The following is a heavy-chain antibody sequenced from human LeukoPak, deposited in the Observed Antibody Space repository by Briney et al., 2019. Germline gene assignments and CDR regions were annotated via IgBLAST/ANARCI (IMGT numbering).Heavy chain of an antibody. Sequence: PSETLSLTCIVSGDSISSSTYYWAWIRQPPGKGLEWIGSLYYSGSTYYNPSLKSRSTISPDTSKNQFSLKLTSVTAADTAVYYCARARYFDWFSFYFDYWGQGTLVTVSS. CDR1: GDSISSSTYY. J-gene: IGHJ4*02. V-gene: IGHV4-39*07. CDR2: LYYSGST. CDR3: ARARYFDWFSFYFDY. D-gene: IGHD3-9*01.